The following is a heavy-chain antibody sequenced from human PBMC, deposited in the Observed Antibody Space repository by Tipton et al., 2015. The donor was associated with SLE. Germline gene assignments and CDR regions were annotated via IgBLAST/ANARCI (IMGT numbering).Heavy chain of an antibody. CDR2: LDPGDGET. CDR3: ARDKGYYDSSGYYYVFDY. V-gene: IGHV1-24*01. CDR1: GYSLTDLS. D-gene: IGHD3-22*01. J-gene: IGHJ4*02. Sequence: QLVQSGAEVKKPGASVKVSCKVSGYSLTDLSIHWVRQAPGKGLEWMGGLDPGDGETIYAQKFQGRVTMTEDTSADTAYMELSSLRFEDTAVYYCARDKGYYDSSGYYYVFDYWGQGTLVTVSS.